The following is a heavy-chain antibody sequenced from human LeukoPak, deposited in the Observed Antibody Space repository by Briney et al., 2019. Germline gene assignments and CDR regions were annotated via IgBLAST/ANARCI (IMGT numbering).Heavy chain of an antibody. CDR2: IYSGGST. CDR1: GFTVSSNY. J-gene: IGHJ3*02. V-gene: IGHV3-53*01. D-gene: IGHD6-13*01. CDR3: ARDNRIAAAGSDAFDI. Sequence: GGSLRLSCAASGFTVSSNYMSWVRQAPGKGLEWVSIIYSGGSTYYADSVKGRFTISRDNSKNTLYLQMNSLRAEDTAVYYCARDNRIAAAGSDAFDIWGQGTMVTVSS.